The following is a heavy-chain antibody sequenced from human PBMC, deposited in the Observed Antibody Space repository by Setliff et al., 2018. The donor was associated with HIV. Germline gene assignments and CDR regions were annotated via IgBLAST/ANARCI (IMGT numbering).Heavy chain of an antibody. Sequence: SETLSLTCAVYGGSFSGYYWNWIRQPPGKGLEWIGEINHSGSTNYNPSLKSRISISVDTSKNQFSLKLKSVTAADTAIYFCARGKGGLVGPAEFDYWGPGTLVTVSS. J-gene: IGHJ4*02. V-gene: IGHV4-34*01. CDR1: GGSFSGYY. D-gene: IGHD1-26*01. CDR3: ARGKGGLVGPAEFDY. CDR2: INHSGST.